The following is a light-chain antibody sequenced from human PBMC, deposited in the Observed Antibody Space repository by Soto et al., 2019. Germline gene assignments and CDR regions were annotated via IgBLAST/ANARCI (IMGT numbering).Light chain of an antibody. CDR1: QSVSSTY. J-gene: IGKJ1*01. CDR2: GAS. Sequence: EIVLTQSPCTLSLSPGERATLSCRASQSVSSTYLAWYQQDPGQAPRLLSYGASSRATVIPDRFSGSGSGTDFTLTISRLEPEDFAVYFCQQYGSPPWTFGQGTQVEIK. CDR3: QQYGSPPWT. V-gene: IGKV3-20*01.